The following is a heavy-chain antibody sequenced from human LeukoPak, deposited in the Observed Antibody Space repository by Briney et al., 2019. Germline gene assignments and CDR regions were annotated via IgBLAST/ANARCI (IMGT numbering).Heavy chain of an antibody. CDR3: ARDPHIDSYGSGSAWYYGMDV. D-gene: IGHD3-10*01. V-gene: IGHV3-21*01. Sequence: YSADSVKGRFTISRDNAKNSLYLQMNSPRAEDTAVCYCARDPHIDSYGSGSAWYYGMDVWGQGTTVTVSS. J-gene: IGHJ6*02.